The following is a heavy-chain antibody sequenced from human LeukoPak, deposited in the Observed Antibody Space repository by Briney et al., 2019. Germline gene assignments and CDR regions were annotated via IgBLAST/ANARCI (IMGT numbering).Heavy chain of an antibody. D-gene: IGHD5-24*01. CDR3: ARHFRGDGYKTFDY. Sequence: SETLSLTCTVSGGSISSYYWSWIRQPPGKGLEWIGYIYYSGSTNYNPSLKSRVTISVDTSKNQFSLKLSSVTAADTAVYYCARHFRGDGYKTFDYWGQGTLVTVSS. CDR1: GGSISSYY. J-gene: IGHJ4*02. V-gene: IGHV4-59*08. CDR2: IYYSGST.